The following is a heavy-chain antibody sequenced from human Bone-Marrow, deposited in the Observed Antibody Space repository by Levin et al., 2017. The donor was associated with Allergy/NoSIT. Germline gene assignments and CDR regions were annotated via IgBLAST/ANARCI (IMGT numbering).Heavy chain of an antibody. J-gene: IGHJ5*02. V-gene: IGHV1-24*01. CDR3: TAARGFGEFFS. D-gene: IGHD3-10*01. Sequence: GESLKISCQVSGDTLTELSIHWVRQAPGKGLEWLGGVDVEDYDTVYAENFQGRVTMTEDTSTDSAYMELSSLRSEDTAVYYCTAARGFGEFFSWGQGTLVTVSS. CDR2: VDVEDYDT. CDR1: GDTLTELS.